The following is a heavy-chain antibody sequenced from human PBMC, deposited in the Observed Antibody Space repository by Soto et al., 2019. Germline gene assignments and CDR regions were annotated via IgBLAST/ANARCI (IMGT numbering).Heavy chain of an antibody. CDR2: ISGRGTTI. D-gene: IGHD2-2*01. J-gene: IGHJ6*01. CDR3: ARLGYCSSTNRNPYYDY. Sequence: VRKTQGKGLERVSFISGRGTTIYYADSVKGLFTVSRANAMNSMYLQINSLRAEDTAVYYCARLGYCSSTNRNPYYDY. V-gene: IGHV3-48*01.